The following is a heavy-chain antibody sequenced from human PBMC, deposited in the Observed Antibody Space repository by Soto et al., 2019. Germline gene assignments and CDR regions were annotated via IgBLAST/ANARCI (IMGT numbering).Heavy chain of an antibody. V-gene: IGHV1-3*01. J-gene: IGHJ4*02. CDR3: ARELWAAALVSSDFDY. Sequence: ASVKVSCKASGYTFTSYAMHWVRQAPGQRLEWMGWINAGNGNTKYSQKFQGRVTITRDTSASTAYMELSSLRSEDTAVYYCARELWAAALVSSDFDYLGQGTLVTVRS. CDR2: INAGNGNT. CDR1: GYTFTSYA. D-gene: IGHD6-13*01.